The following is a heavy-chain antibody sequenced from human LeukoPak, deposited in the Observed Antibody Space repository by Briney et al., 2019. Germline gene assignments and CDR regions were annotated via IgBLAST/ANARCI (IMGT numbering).Heavy chain of an antibody. J-gene: IGHJ4*02. Sequence: SVKVSCKGSGGTFSSYAISWVRQAPGQGLEWMGGIIPIFGTANYAQKFQGRVTITADESTSTAYMELSSLRSEDTAVYYCAGSVTTKPRFDYWGQGTLVTVSS. V-gene: IGHV1-69*13. CDR1: GGTFSSYA. CDR3: AGSVTTKPRFDY. D-gene: IGHD4-17*01. CDR2: IIPIFGTA.